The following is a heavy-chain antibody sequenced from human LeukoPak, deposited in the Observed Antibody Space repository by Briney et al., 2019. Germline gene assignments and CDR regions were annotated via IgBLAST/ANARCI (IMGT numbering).Heavy chain of an antibody. CDR2: IYYSGST. V-gene: IGHV4-59*08. J-gene: IGHJ4*02. Sequence: SETLSLTCAVYGGSFSGYYWSWIRQPPGKGLEWIGYIYYSGSTNYNPSLKSRVTISVDTSKNQFSLKLSSVTAADTAVYYCAAGGYSYGTLNWGQGTLVTVSS. CDR3: AAGGYSYGTLN. D-gene: IGHD5-18*01. CDR1: GGSFSGYY.